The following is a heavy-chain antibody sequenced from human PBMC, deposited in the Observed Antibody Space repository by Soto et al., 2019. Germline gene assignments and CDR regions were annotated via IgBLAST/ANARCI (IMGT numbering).Heavy chain of an antibody. CDR3: ATSQSSSRFKRYYYGMDV. CDR1: GFTFSDYY. J-gene: IGHJ6*02. CDR2: ISSSGSTI. D-gene: IGHD6-13*01. Sequence: PGGSLRLSCAASGFTFSDYYMSWIRQAPGKGLEWVSYISSSGSTIYYADSVKGRFTISRDNAKNSLYLQMNSLRAEDTAVYYCATSQSSSRFKRYYYGMDVWGQGTTVTVSS. V-gene: IGHV3-11*01.